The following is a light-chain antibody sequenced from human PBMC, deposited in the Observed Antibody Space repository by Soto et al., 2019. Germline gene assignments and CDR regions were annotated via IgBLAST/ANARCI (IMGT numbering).Light chain of an antibody. CDR1: HIIRNY. CDR3: QQRHGIPDT. CDR2: ASA. V-gene: IGKV1-39*01. J-gene: IGKJ2*01. Sequence: DIQMTQSPYSLSASVGDIVTITCRASHIIRNYFNCYQQNPGKAPKLLIYASASLQSGVPSRFSGHGSGTDFTLTLISLQPEEFATYYFQQRHGIPDTFGQGTQLAIK.